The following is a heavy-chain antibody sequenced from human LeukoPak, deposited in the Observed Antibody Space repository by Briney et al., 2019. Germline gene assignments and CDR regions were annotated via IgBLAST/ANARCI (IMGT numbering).Heavy chain of an antibody. V-gene: IGHV4-59*01. CDR2: IYYSGST. CDR1: GGSFSGYY. CDR3: ARVYGTYYDILTGDPRWFDP. D-gene: IGHD3-9*01. Sequence: SETLSLTCAVYGGSFSGYYWSWIRQPPGKGLEWIGYIYYSGSTNYNPSLKSRVTISVDTSKNQFSLKLSSVTAADTAVYYCARVYGTYYDILTGDPRWFDPWGQGTLVTVSS. J-gene: IGHJ5*02.